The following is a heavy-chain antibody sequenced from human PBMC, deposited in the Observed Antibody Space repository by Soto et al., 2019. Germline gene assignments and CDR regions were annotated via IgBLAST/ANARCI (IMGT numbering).Heavy chain of an antibody. CDR2: IYPGDSDT. D-gene: IGHD2-15*01. CDR1: GYSFTSYW. J-gene: IGHJ6*02. CDR3: ARLVVVANSYYYYGMDV. V-gene: IGHV5-51*01. Sequence: GESLKISCKGSGYSFTSYWIGWVRQMPGKGLEWLGIIYPGDSDTRYSPSFQGQVTISADKSISTAYLQWSSLKASDTAMYYCARLVVVANSYYYYGMDVWRQGTTVTVS.